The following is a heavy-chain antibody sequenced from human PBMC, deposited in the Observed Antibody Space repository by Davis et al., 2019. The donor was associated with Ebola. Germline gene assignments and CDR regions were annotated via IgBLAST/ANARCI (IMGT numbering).Heavy chain of an antibody. Sequence: SLKISCAAAGLSFSTYTMSWVRQAPGKGLEWVPSIFGSGSGDTFYAESVKGRFTIYRVDSKNTLVLQMNSLRAEDTAIYRCAKDVTPERLWVIDYLGQGNLVTVSS. CDR1: GLSFSTYT. D-gene: IGHD3-16*01. V-gene: IGHV3-23*01. J-gene: IGHJ4*02. CDR2: IFGSGSGDT. CDR3: AKDVTPERLWVIDY.